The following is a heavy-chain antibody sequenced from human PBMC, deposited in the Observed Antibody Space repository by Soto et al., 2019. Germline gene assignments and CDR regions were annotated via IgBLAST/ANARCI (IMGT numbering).Heavy chain of an antibody. CDR3: ARERYCISTSCYWYFDY. V-gene: IGHV3-33*01. CDR1: GFTFSSYG. D-gene: IGHD2-2*01. J-gene: IGHJ4*02. Sequence: QVQLVESGGGVVQPGRSLRLSCAASGFTFSSYGMHWVRQAPGKGLEWVAVIWYDGSNKYYADSVKGRFTISRDNSKNTLYLQMNSPRAEDTAVYYCARERYCISTSCYWYFDYWVQGTLVTVSS. CDR2: IWYDGSNK.